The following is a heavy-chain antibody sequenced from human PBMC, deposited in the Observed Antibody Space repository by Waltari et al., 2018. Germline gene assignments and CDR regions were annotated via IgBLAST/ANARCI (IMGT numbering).Heavy chain of an antibody. Sequence: QLQLQESGPGLVKPSETLSLTCTASGGSISSSSYYWGWIRQPPGKGLEWIGCISYSGSTYYNTSLMSRVTISVDTSKNQFSLKLTSVIAAETAVFYCARFSKSANWIDPWGQGTLVTVSS. V-gene: IGHV4-39*01. CDR3: ARFSKSANWIDP. J-gene: IGHJ5*02. CDR2: ISYSGST. D-gene: IGHD3-3*02. CDR1: GGSISSSSYY.